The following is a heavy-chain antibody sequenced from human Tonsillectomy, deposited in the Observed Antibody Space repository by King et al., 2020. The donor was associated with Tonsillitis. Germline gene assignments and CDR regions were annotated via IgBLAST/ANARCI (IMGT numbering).Heavy chain of an antibody. Sequence: QLQESGPGLVRPLQTLSLTCVVSGGSITSGAYSWSWIRLPPGKGLEWIGYIYNSGSTYYNPSLKSRVTISVDTSKNQFSLKLTSVTAADTAMYYCARGGGHYYDTMAQDVFHVWGQGTVVTVSS. J-gene: IGHJ3*01. D-gene: IGHD3-22*01. CDR3: ARGGGHYYDTMAQDVFHV. V-gene: IGHV4-30-4*07. CDR1: GGSITSGAYS. CDR2: IYNSGST.